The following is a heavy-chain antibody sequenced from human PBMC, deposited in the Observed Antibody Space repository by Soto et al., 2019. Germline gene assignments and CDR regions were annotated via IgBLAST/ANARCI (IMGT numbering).Heavy chain of an antibody. CDR2: IYYSGTT. CDR1: GCSISSSPYY. Sequence: SETLSLTCCVSGCSISSSPYYWGWIRQPPGKGLEWLGTIYYSGTTSYNPSLKSRVIISVDTSNNQLFLKLRSVTAADTAVYYCARHRQYYDTSGYQQRYFDYWGQGTQVTVS. D-gene: IGHD3-22*01. J-gene: IGHJ4*02. CDR3: ARHRQYYDTSGYQQRYFDY. V-gene: IGHV4-39*01.